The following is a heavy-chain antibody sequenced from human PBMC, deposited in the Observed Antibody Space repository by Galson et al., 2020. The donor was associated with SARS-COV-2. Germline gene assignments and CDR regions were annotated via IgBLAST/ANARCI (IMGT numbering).Heavy chain of an antibody. CDR2: IYYSGST. CDR1: GGSISSSSYY. J-gene: IGHJ4*02. Sequence: SETLSLTCTVSGGSISSSSYYWGWIRQPPGKGLEWIGSIYYSGSTYYNPSLKSRVTISVDTSKNQFSLKLSSVTAADTAVYYCARHVNYYDSSGYYDNSPTHSDYWGQGTLVTVSS. CDR3: ARHVNYYDSSGYYDNSPTHSDY. D-gene: IGHD3-22*01. V-gene: IGHV4-39*01.